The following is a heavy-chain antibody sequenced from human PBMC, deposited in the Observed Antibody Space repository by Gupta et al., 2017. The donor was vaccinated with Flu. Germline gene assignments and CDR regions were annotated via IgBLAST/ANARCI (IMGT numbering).Heavy chain of an antibody. Sequence: QVQLVQSGAEVKKPGSSVKVSCKASGGTLSSYAISWVRQAPGQGLEWMGGIIPIFGTANYAQKFQGRVTITADESTSTAYMELSSLRSEDTAVYYCARAKVAAAGNLDVFDIWGQGTMVTVSS. D-gene: IGHD6-13*01. CDR3: ARAKVAAAGNLDVFDI. V-gene: IGHV1-69*01. J-gene: IGHJ3*02. CDR1: GGTLSSYA. CDR2: IIPIFGTA.